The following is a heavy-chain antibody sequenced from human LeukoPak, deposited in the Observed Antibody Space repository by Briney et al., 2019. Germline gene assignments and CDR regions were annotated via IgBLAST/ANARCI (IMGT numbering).Heavy chain of an antibody. CDR2: ISGSGGST. V-gene: IGHV3-23*01. D-gene: IGHD6-19*01. J-gene: IGHJ6*02. CDR3: AKAGAGFSYYYGMDV. CDR1: GFTFSSYA. Sequence: GGSLRLSCAASGFTFSSYAMSWVRQAPGKGLEWVSAISGSGGSTYYADSVKGRFTISRDNSKNTLYLQMNSLRAEDTAVYYCAKAGAGFSYYYGMDVWGQGTTVTVSS.